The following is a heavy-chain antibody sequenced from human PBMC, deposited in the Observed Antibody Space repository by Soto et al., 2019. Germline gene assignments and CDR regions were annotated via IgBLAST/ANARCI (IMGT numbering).Heavy chain of an antibody. Sequence: PGGSLRLSCVASGFTFSTYAMSWVRQAPGKGLEWVSALTPSGGETYYADSVKGRFTISRDNSMNALYLQMNSLSIEDTAVYYCAHPRGYGVFDAYDIWGQGTMVTVSS. V-gene: IGHV3-23*01. J-gene: IGHJ3*02. CDR1: GFTFSTYA. D-gene: IGHD4-17*01. CDR2: LTPSGGET. CDR3: AHPRGYGVFDAYDI.